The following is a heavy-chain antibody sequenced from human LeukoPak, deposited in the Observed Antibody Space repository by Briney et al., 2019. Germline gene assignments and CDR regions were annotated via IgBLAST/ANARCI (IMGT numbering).Heavy chain of an antibody. J-gene: IGHJ4*02. CDR1: GYTFTSYD. Sequence: GASVKVSCKASGYTFTSYDINWVRQATGQGLEWVGWTNPNSGNTGYAQKFQGRVTMTRNTSISTAYMELSSLRSEDTAVYYCAREYYYDSSGYDYWGQGTLVTVSS. CDR2: TNPNSGNT. V-gene: IGHV1-8*01. D-gene: IGHD3-22*01. CDR3: AREYYYDSSGYDY.